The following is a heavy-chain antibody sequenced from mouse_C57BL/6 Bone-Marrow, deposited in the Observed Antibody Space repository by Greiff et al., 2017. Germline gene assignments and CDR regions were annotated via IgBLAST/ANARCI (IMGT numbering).Heavy chain of an antibody. CDR3: AKPLYYSYSMDY. CDR1: GYTFTSYW. CDR2: INPNSGST. J-gene: IGHJ4*01. Sequence: QVQLQQPGAELVKPGASVKLSCKASGYTFTSYWMHWVKQRPGQGLEWIGMINPNSGSTNYNEKFKSKDTLTVAKSASTASMQLSILTSADAAASYVAKPLYYSYSMDYWGQGTSVTVSS. V-gene: IGHV1-64*01. D-gene: IGHD2-12*01.